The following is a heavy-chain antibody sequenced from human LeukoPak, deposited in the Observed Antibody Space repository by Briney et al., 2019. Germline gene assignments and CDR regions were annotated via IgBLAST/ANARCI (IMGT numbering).Heavy chain of an antibody. J-gene: IGHJ4*02. Sequence: PSETLSLTCTVSGGSINDYYWSWIRQPPGKGLEWIGYIYYSGSTNYNPSLKSRVTISVDTSKNQFSLKLSSVTAADTAVYYCASHTYYYGSGLTFDYWGQGTLVTVSS. V-gene: IGHV4-59*08. CDR1: GGSINDYY. CDR3: ASHTYYYGSGLTFDY. D-gene: IGHD3-10*01. CDR2: IYYSGST.